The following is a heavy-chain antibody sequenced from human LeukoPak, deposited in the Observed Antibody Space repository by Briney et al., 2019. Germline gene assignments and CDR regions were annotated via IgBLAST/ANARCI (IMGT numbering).Heavy chain of an antibody. CDR2: ISAYNGNT. J-gene: IGHJ3*02. CDR3: ARDVVVVPAAPYSEDAFDI. Sequence: GASVKVSCKASGYTFTSYGISWVRQAPGQGLEWMGWISAYNGNTNYAQKLQGRVTMTTDTSTSTAYMELRSLRSDDTAVYYCARDVVVVPAAPYSEDAFDIWGQGTMVTVSS. D-gene: IGHD2-2*01. V-gene: IGHV1-18*01. CDR1: GYTFTSYG.